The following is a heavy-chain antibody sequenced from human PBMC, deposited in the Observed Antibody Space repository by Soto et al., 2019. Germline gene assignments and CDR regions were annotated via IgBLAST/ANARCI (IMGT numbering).Heavy chain of an antibody. CDR1: GFTFSSYA. J-gene: IGHJ4*02. CDR3: VSRTYYDFWSGYYIHPRGPGHDY. D-gene: IGHD3-3*01. CDR2: ISSNGGST. V-gene: IGHV3-64D*08. Sequence: GGSLRLSWSASGFTFSSYAMHWVRQAPGKGLEYVSAISSNGGSTYYADSVKGRFTISRDNSKNTLYLQMSSLRAEDTAVYYCVSRTYYDFWSGYYIHPRGPGHDYWGQGTLVTVSS.